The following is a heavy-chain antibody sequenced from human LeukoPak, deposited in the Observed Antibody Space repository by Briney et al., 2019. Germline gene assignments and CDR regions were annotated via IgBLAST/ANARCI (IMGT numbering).Heavy chain of an antibody. CDR3: ASQLTTMIVSS. CDR2: INHSGST. D-gene: IGHD3-22*01. Sequence: SETLSLTCAVYGGSFSGYHWSWIRQPPGKGLEWIGEINHSGSTNYNPSLKSRVTISVDTSKNQFSLKLSSVTAADTAVYYCASQLTTMIVSSWGQGALVTVSS. V-gene: IGHV4-34*01. J-gene: IGHJ4*02. CDR1: GGSFSGYH.